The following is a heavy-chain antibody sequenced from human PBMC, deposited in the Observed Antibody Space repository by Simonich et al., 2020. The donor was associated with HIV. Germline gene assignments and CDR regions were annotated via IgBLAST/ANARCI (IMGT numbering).Heavy chain of an antibody. V-gene: IGHV4-34*01. CDR3: ARVQYYGSGSPFFDY. D-gene: IGHD3-10*01. Sequence: QVQLQQWGAGLLKPSETLSLTCAVYGGYFSGYYWSWIRQPPGKGMEWIGKINHRGSTNYNPALKSRATISVDTSKNQFSLKLCSVTAADTAVYYCARVQYYGSGSPFFDYWGQGTLVTVSS. CDR2: INHRGST. J-gene: IGHJ4*02. CDR1: GGYFSGYY.